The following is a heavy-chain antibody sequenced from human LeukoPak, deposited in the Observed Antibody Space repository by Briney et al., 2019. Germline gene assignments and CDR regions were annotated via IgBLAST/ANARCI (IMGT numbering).Heavy chain of an antibody. Sequence: GRSLRLSCAASGFTFSSYGMHWVRQAPGKGLEWVAVISYDGSNKYYADSVKGRFTISRDNSKNTLYLQMNSLRAEDTAVYYCAKLAADYYYYYGMDVWGQGTTVTVSS. V-gene: IGHV3-30*18. CDR3: AKLAADYYYYYGMDV. CDR2: ISYDGSNK. CDR1: GFTFSSYG. D-gene: IGHD6-13*01. J-gene: IGHJ6*02.